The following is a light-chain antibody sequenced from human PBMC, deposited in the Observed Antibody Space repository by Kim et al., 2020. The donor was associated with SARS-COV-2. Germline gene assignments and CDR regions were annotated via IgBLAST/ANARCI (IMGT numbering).Light chain of an antibody. CDR1: QDVSNY. CDR3: QKYHSVPLT. V-gene: IGKV1-27*01. Sequence: DIQMTQSPSFLSASVGDRVTITCRASQDVSNYLVWYQQKPGKAPKVLIYAASTLQSGVPSRFSGSGSGTDFTLTISSLQAEDVATYYCQKYHSVPLTFGGGTKVDIK. J-gene: IGKJ4*01. CDR2: AAS.